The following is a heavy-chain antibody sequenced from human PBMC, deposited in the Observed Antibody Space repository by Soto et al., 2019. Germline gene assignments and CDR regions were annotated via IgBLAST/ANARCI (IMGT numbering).Heavy chain of an antibody. CDR3: GAQYSSSQVELGGGMDV. CDR2: IIPIFGTA. Sequence: QVQLVQSGAEVKKPGSSVKVSCKASGGTFSSYAISWVRQAPGQGLEWMGGIIPIFGTANYAQKFQGRVTITADESTSTAYMELSSLRSEDTAVYYCGAQYSSSQVELGGGMDVWGQGTTVTVSS. D-gene: IGHD6-13*01. CDR1: GGTFSSYA. J-gene: IGHJ6*02. V-gene: IGHV1-69*01.